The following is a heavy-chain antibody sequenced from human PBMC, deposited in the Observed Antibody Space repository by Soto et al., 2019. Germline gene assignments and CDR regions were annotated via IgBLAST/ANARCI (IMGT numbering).Heavy chain of an antibody. D-gene: IGHD2-15*01. J-gene: IGHJ4*02. V-gene: IGHV3-23*01. CDR1: GFTFSSYV. CDR2: ISGSGGST. CDR3: ARGYCSGDTCYHIAY. Sequence: EVQLLDSGGGSVQPGGSLRLSCAASGFTFSSYVMRWVRQAPGKGLEWVSSISGSGGSTYYTDSVKGRFTISRDNSKNTVYLQRNSLRAEDTAVYFCARGYCSGDTCYHIAYWGQGTLVTVSS.